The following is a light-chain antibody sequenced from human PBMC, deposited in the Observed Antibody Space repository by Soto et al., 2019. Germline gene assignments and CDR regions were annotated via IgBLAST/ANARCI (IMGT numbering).Light chain of an antibody. CDR1: SGHISNA. Sequence: QSVLTQSPSASASLGASVKLTCTLSSGHISNAIAWHQQKPEKGPRYLMNVNSDGSHIKGDGIPDRFSGSSSGAERYLTISSLQSEDEADYYCQTWGTGIPVVFGGGTQLTVL. CDR3: QTWGTGIPVV. CDR2: VNSDGSH. V-gene: IGLV4-69*01. J-gene: IGLJ7*01.